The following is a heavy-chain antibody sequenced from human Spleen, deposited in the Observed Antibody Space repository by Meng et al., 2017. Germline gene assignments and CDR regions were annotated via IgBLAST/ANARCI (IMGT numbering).Heavy chain of an antibody. D-gene: IGHD3-22*01. CDR3: ARGPYDHLPEYFHL. V-gene: IGHV3-30*03. Sequence: QVQLVESGGGVVQPGRSLRLSCAASGFSLSDYGIHWVRQAPGKGLEWVAIMSYDGNTRYFVESVRGRFTISRDNSKNTLYLEMNSLRTDDTAVYFCARGPYDHLPEYFHLWGQGTLVTVSS. CDR2: MSYDGNTR. J-gene: IGHJ1*01. CDR1: GFSLSDYG.